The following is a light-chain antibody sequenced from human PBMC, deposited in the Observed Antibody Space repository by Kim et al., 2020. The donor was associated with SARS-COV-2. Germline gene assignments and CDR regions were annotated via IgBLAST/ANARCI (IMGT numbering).Light chain of an antibody. CDR2: EAS. CDR1: QGISNA. V-gene: IGKV1D-13*01. Sequence: GDTVTITCRPSQGISNALAWYQQKPGKPPKLLIYEASTLESGVPSRFRGGFSGTDFTLTIDSLQLADFATYYCQHINNYPYTFGPGTKV. CDR3: QHINNYPYT. J-gene: IGKJ3*01.